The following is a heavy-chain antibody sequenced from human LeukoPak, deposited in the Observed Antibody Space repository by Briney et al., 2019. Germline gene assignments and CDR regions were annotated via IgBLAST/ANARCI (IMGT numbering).Heavy chain of an antibody. Sequence: SETLSLTCTVSGGSISSSSFYWSWIRQPAGTGLEWIGRIYTSGSTNYNPSLKSRVTMSVDTSKNQFSLKLSSVTAADTAVYYCARDKSFTYYDSSGYYYFDYWGQGTLVTVFS. CDR3: ARDKSFTYYDSSGYYYFDY. V-gene: IGHV4-61*02. CDR1: GGSISSSSFY. CDR2: IYTSGST. J-gene: IGHJ4*02. D-gene: IGHD3-22*01.